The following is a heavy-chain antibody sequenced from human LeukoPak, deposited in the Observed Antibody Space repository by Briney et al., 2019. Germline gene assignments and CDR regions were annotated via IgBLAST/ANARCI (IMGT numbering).Heavy chain of an antibody. CDR2: TYSSGST. D-gene: IGHD1-26*01. Sequence: AETLSLTCSVSGASISSYYWNWIRQPPGKGLEWIGNTYSSGSTNYNPSLKSRVTISLDTSKSQFSLRLSSVTAADTAVYYWAKDWELGSWGQGTLVTVSS. CDR1: GASISSYY. J-gene: IGHJ5*02. CDR3: AKDWELGS. V-gene: IGHV4-59*01.